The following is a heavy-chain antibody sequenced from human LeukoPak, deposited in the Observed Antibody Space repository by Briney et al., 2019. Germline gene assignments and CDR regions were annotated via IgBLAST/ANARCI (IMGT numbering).Heavy chain of an antibody. CDR3: AKALMRYFDWLPPTSFDY. D-gene: IGHD3-9*01. V-gene: IGHV3-23*01. J-gene: IGHJ4*02. CDR1: GFTFSSYA. CDR2: ISGSGGST. Sequence: GGSLRLSCAASGFTFSSYAMSWVRQAPGKGLEWVSAISGSGGSTYYADSVKGRFTISRDNSKNTLYLQMNSLRAEDTAVYYCAKALMRYFDWLPPTSFDYWGQGTLVTVSS.